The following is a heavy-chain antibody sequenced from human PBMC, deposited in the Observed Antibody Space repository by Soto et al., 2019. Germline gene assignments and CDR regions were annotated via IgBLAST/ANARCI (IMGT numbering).Heavy chain of an antibody. CDR1: GLTFSGYG. Sequence: EVQLLESGGGLIQPGGSLRLSCAASGLTFSGYGMRWVRQAPGTGLEWVSAISGNGSTTYYADSVKGRFTISRDDPKNILYLQMNSPGAEDTAVYDCVTRSRALQSSPPRLDSWGQGTLVTVSS. V-gene: IGHV3-23*01. CDR3: VTRSRALQSSPPRLDS. J-gene: IGHJ4*02. CDR2: ISGNGSTT. D-gene: IGHD4-4*01.